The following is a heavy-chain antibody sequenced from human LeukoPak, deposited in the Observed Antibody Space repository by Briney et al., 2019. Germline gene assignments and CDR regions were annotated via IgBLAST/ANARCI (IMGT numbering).Heavy chain of an antibody. V-gene: IGHV3-7*01. CDR2: IKQDGTEK. D-gene: IGHD3-10*01. Sequence: GESLRLSCAASGFTFSSYWMSWVRQAPGKGLEWVANIKQDGTEKNYVDSVKGRFTISRDNAKNSLYLQMNSLRVDDTAVCYCAREGSGSYYPDYWGQGTLVTVSS. CDR3: AREGSGSYYPDY. CDR1: GFTFSSYW. J-gene: IGHJ4*02.